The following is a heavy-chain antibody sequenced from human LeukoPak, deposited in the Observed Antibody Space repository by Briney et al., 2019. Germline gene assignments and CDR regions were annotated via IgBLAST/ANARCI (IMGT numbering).Heavy chain of an antibody. CDR2: IKPDGSEK. D-gene: IGHD1-14*01. V-gene: IGHV3-7*05. J-gene: IGHJ4*02. CDR3: VRDITAFDY. CDR1: GFTFSGYW. Sequence: TGGSLRLSCAASGFTFSGYWMHWVRQAPGKGLEWVANIKPDGSEKYYVDSVKGRFTISRDNAKNSLYLQMNSLRAEDTAVYYCVRDITAFDYWGQGILVTVSS.